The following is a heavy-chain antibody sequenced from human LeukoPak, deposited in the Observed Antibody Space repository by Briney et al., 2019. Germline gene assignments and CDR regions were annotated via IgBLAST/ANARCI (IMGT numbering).Heavy chain of an antibody. CDR2: IYPGDSDT. Sequence: GESLKISCKGSGYSFTSYWIGWVRQMPGKGLAWMGIIYPGDSDTRYSPSFQGQVTISADKSISTAYLQWSSLKASDTAMYYCARHVIGGYCSGGSCRNPHPYYYMDVWGKGTTVTVSS. V-gene: IGHV5-51*01. J-gene: IGHJ6*03. D-gene: IGHD2-15*01. CDR3: ARHVIGGYCSGGSCRNPHPYYYMDV. CDR1: GYSFTSYW.